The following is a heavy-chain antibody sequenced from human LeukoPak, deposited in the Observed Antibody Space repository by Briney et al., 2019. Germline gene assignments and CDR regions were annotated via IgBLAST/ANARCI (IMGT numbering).Heavy chain of an antibody. CDR1: GYSFASYW. CDR2: IVPSDSYT. J-gene: IGHJ6*02. Sequence: KHGEPLKISGKASGYSFASYWITWVRQLPGKGLDWMGRIVPSDSYTNYSPSFPGHVTISADKSISNAYLQWSSLKASDTAMYYCATLTTIYHYYGMDVWGQGTTVTVSS. CDR3: ATLTTIYHYYGMDV. V-gene: IGHV5-10-1*01. D-gene: IGHD4-11*01.